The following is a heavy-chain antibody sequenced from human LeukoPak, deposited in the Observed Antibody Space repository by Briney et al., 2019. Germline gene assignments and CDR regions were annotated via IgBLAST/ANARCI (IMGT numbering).Heavy chain of an antibody. CDR3: ARDPLKIDNAVITAAHH. D-gene: IGHD2-2*01. V-gene: IGHV1-2*02. CDR1: GYTDYY. CDR2: INPNSGGT. J-gene: IGHJ4*02. Sequence: ASVKVSCKASGYTDYYIHWVRQAPGQGLEWMGWINPNSGGTNYTQKFQGRVTMTRDTSISTAYMDLSRLRSDDTAVYYCARDPLKIDNAVITAAHHWGQGTLVTVSS.